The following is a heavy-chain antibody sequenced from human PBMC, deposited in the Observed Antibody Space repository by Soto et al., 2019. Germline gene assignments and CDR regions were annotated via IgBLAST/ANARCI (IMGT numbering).Heavy chain of an antibody. CDR2: ISSSSSYI. CDR1: GFTFSSYS. Sequence: PGGSLRLSCAASGFTFSSYSMNWVRQAPGKGLEWVSSISSSSSYIYYADSAKGRFTISRDNAKNSLYLQMNSLRAEDTAVYYCAGGADYYDSSGYDDAFDIWGQGTMVTVSS. J-gene: IGHJ3*02. CDR3: AGGADYYDSSGYDDAFDI. D-gene: IGHD3-22*01. V-gene: IGHV3-21*01.